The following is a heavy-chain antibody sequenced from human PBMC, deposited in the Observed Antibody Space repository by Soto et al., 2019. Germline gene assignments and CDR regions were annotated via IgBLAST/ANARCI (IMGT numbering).Heavy chain of an antibody. J-gene: IGHJ5*02. V-gene: IGHV1-18*01. CDR2: ISAYNGNT. D-gene: IGHD1-26*01. CDR1: GYTFTSYG. CDR3: ARVVGALGHWFDP. Sequence: QVQLEQSGAEVKKPGASVKVSCKASGYTFTSYGISWVRQAPGQGLEWMGRISAYNGNTNYAQKLQGRVTMTTGTATSTAYMELRSSRSDDTAVYYCARVVGALGHWFDPWGQGTLVTVSS.